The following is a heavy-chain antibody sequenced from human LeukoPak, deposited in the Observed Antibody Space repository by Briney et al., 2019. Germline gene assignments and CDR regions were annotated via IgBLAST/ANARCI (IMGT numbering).Heavy chain of an antibody. V-gene: IGHV1-8*01. CDR3: ARGRRQQLANYYYYYMDV. CDR2: MNPNSGNT. CDR1: GYTFTSYD. J-gene: IGHJ6*03. D-gene: IGHD6-13*01. Sequence: GASVKVSCKASGYTFTSYDINWVRQATGQGLEWMGWMNPNSGNTGYAQKFQGRVTMTRNTSITTAHMELSSLRSEDTAVYYCARGRRQQLANYYYYYMDVWGKGTTVTVSS.